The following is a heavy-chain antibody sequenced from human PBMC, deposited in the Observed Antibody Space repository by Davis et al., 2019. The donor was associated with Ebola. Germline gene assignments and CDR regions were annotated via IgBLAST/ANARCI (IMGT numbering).Heavy chain of an antibody. D-gene: IGHD3-9*01. CDR2: IKQDGSEK. CDR3: ARDNILTGYYKEGEFDY. Sequence: GESLKISCAASGFTFSSYSMNWVRQAPGKGLEWVANIKQDGSEKYYVDSVKGRFTISRDNAKNSLYLQMNSLRAEDTAVYYCARDNILTGYYKEGEFDYWGQGTLVTVSS. J-gene: IGHJ4*02. V-gene: IGHV3-7*03. CDR1: GFTFSSYS.